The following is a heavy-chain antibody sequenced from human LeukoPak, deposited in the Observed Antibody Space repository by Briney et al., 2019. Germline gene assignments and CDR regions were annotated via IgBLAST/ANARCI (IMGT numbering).Heavy chain of an antibody. CDR2: VYYSGST. J-gene: IGHJ3*01. CDR3: VREAATDYYDSSGYYRQTEVFDA. D-gene: IGHD3-22*01. Sequence: SETLSLTCTVSGVSARSDSYYWSWIRQPPGKGLEWIGYVYYSGSTNYNPSLKSRVTISVDTSKNQFSLKLRSVTAADTAVYYCVREAATDYYDSSGYYRQTEVFDAWGQGTMVTVSS. V-gene: IGHV4-61*01. CDR1: GVSARSDSYY.